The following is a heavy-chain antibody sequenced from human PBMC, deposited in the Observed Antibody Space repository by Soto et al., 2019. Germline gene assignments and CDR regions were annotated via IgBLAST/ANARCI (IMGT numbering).Heavy chain of an antibody. D-gene: IGHD5-18*01. CDR3: VKERYAQLWLEDYGMDV. CDR1: GFTFGSYG. CDR2: ISYDGTDK. V-gene: IGHV3-30*18. J-gene: IGHJ6*02. Sequence: VQLVESGGGVVQPGRSLRLSCAASGFTFGSYGIHWVRQAPGKGLEWVALISYDGTDKYYADSVKGRFTISRDNSKNTLYLQMSSLGPEDTAVYYCVKERYAQLWLEDYGMDVWGQGTTVTV.